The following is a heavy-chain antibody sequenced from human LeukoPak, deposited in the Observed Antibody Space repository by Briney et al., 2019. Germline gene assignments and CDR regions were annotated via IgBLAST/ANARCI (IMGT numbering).Heavy chain of an antibody. CDR2: IYPGDSDT. CDR3: ARRLYSSGWYQIDY. Sequence: GESLKISCKGSGYSFTTYWIGWVRQMPGKGLEWLGIIYPGDSDTRYSPSFQGQVTISADKSISTAYLQWSSLKASDTAMYYCARRLYSSGWYQIDYWGQGTLVTVSS. J-gene: IGHJ4*02. CDR1: GYSFTTYW. D-gene: IGHD6-19*01. V-gene: IGHV5-51*01.